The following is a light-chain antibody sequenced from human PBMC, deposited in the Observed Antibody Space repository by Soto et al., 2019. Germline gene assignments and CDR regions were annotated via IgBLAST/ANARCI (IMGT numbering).Light chain of an antibody. CDR3: SSYTSSSTLGV. Sequence: QSALTQPASVSGSPGQSITISCTGTSSDVGGYNYVSWYQQHPDKAPKLMIYEVSSRPSGISNRFSGSKSGNTASLTISGLQAEDEADYYCSSYTSSSTLGVFGGGTKLTVL. V-gene: IGLV2-14*01. J-gene: IGLJ3*02. CDR2: EVS. CDR1: SSDVGGYNY.